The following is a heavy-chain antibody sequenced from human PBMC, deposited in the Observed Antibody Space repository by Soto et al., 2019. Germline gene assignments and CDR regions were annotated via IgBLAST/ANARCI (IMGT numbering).Heavy chain of an antibody. J-gene: IGHJ4*02. CDR3: ARHAYGSGSYYPVGYFDY. CDR2: IYYSGST. Sequence: PSETLSLTCTVSGGSISSYYWSWIRQPPGKGLEWIGYIYYSGSTNYNPSLKSRVTISVDTSKNQFSLKLSSVTAADTAVYYCARHAYGSGSYYPVGYFDYWGQGTLVTVSS. V-gene: IGHV4-59*08. CDR1: GGSISSYY. D-gene: IGHD3-10*01.